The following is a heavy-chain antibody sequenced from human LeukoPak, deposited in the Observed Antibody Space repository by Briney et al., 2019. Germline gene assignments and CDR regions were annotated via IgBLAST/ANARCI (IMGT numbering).Heavy chain of an antibody. CDR1: GGSFSGYY. Sequence: SETLSLTCAVYGGSFSGYYWSWIRQPPAKGLEWIGEINHSGSTNYSPSLKSRVTISVDTSKNQFSLKLSSVTAADTAVYYCARGRSSGWTLRVEYYYYYGMDVWGQGTTVTVSS. CDR2: INHSGST. CDR3: ARGRSSGWTLRVEYYYYYGMDV. D-gene: IGHD6-19*01. J-gene: IGHJ6*02. V-gene: IGHV4-34*01.